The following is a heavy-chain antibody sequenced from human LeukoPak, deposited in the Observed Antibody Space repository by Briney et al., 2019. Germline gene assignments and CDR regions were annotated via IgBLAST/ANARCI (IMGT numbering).Heavy chain of an antibody. D-gene: IGHD3-3*01. Sequence: PGGSLRLSCAASGFTFSSYSMNWVRQAPGKGLEWVSSISSSSSYIYYADSVKGRFTISRDNAKNSLYLQMNSLRAEDTAVYYWARTIFGVENLFDPWGQGTPVTVSS. V-gene: IGHV3-21*01. CDR1: GFTFSSYS. CDR2: ISSSSSYI. CDR3: ARTIFGVENLFDP. J-gene: IGHJ5*01.